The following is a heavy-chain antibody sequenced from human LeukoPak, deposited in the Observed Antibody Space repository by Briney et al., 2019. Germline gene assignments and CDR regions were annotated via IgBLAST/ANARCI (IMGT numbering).Heavy chain of an antibody. CDR3: ARDTGAYYDSGGLDY. CDR1: GFTFSSYG. V-gene: IGHV3-33*05. CDR2: ISYDGNNK. D-gene: IGHD3-22*01. Sequence: GGSLRLSCAASGFTFSSYGMHWVRQAPGKGLEWVATISYDGNNKYYADSVRGRFTISRDNAKNSLYLQMNSLRAEDTAVYYCARDTGAYYDSGGLDYWGQGTLVTVSS. J-gene: IGHJ4*02.